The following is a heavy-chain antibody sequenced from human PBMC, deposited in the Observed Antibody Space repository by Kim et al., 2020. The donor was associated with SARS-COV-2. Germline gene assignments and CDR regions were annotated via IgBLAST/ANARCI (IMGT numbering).Heavy chain of an antibody. J-gene: IGHJ4*02. Sequence: TPARKSRVTQAVDTSKNQFSLKLSSVTAADTAVYYCARDRGSGWYSGLDYWGQGTLVTVSS. D-gene: IGHD6-19*01. V-gene: IGHV4-39*07. CDR3: ARDRGSGWYSGLDY.